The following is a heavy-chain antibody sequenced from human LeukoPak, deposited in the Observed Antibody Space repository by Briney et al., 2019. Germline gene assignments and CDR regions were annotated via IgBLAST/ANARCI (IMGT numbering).Heavy chain of an antibody. CDR1: GFTFSSYS. CDR3: ANRRYYYDSSGYGFDI. J-gene: IGHJ3*02. CDR2: ITSSSSYI. V-gene: IGHV3-21*04. Sequence: GGSLRLSCAASGFTFSSYSMNWVRQAPGKGLEWVSSITSSSSYIYYADSVKGRFTISRDNSKNTLYLQMNSLRAEDTAVYYCANRRYYYDSSGYGFDIWGQGTMVTVSS. D-gene: IGHD3-22*01.